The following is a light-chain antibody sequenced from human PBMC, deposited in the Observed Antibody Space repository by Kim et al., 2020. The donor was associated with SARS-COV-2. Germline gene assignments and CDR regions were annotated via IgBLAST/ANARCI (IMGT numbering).Light chain of an antibody. V-gene: IGLV7-43*01. Sequence: QAVVTQEPSLTVFPGGTVTLTCASNTGAVTSGYYPNWFQLKPGQAPRSMIHTASGRHSWTPARFSGSLLGGKAALTLSGVQPEDEAEYYCLLYYGGVWVFGGGTQLTVL. CDR2: TAS. CDR3: LLYYGGVWV. CDR1: TGAVTSGYY. J-gene: IGLJ3*02.